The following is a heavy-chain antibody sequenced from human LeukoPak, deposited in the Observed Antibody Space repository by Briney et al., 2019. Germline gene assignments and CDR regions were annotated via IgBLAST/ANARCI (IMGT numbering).Heavy chain of an antibody. CDR1: GFTFSSYE. D-gene: IGHD3-16*02. CDR2: ISSSGSTI. V-gene: IGHV3-48*03. CDR3: ARDGVGYRYVGDFDY. Sequence: GGSLRLSCAASGFTFSSYEMNWVRQAPGKGLEWVSYISSSGSTIYYADSVKGRFTISRDNAKNSLYLQMNSLRAEDTALYYCARDGVGYRYVGDFDYWGQGTLVTVSS. J-gene: IGHJ4*02.